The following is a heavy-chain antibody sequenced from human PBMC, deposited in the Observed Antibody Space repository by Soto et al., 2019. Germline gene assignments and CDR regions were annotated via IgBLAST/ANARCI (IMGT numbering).Heavy chain of an antibody. J-gene: IGHJ2*01. V-gene: IGHV4-34*01. CDR3: AVGFGDGRPCWYFDL. Sequence: QVQLQQWGAGLLKPSETLSLTCAVYGGSFSGYYWSWNRPPPGKGLEWIGEINHSGRTNYNPSLKSRVTIAVDTSKNQFALKLSSVTAADTAVYYCAVGFGDGRPCWYFDLWGRGTLVTVSS. D-gene: IGHD3-10*01. CDR1: GGSFSGYY. CDR2: INHSGRT.